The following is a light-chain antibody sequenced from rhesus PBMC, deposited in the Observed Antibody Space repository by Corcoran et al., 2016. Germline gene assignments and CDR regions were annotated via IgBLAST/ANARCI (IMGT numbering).Light chain of an antibody. Sequence: DIQLTQSPSSLSASVGDRVTITCRASQDISSYLAWYQQKPGKAPNLLIYDASNLQSGVPSRFSGSGSVTHFTLTISSLQPEDFAIYYCQQRNGYPYSFGRGTKVEIK. CDR2: DAS. V-gene: IGKV1-38*01. CDR1: QDISSY. J-gene: IGKJ2*01. CDR3: QQRNGYPYS.